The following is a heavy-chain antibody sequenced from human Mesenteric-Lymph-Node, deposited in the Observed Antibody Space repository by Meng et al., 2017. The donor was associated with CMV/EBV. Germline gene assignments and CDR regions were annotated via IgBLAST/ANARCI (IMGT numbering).Heavy chain of an antibody. CDR2: MNPNSGST. V-gene: IGHV1-8*01. CDR1: GYTFTSYD. CDR3: ARTPDPEYCSSTSCHYYGMDV. J-gene: IGHJ6*02. Sequence: ASVKVSCKASGYTFTSYDINWVRRATGQGLEWMGWMNPNSGSTGYAQKFQGRVTMTRNTSISTAYMELSSLRSEDTAVYYCARTPDPEYCSSTSCHYYGMDVWGQGTTVTVSS. D-gene: IGHD2-2*01.